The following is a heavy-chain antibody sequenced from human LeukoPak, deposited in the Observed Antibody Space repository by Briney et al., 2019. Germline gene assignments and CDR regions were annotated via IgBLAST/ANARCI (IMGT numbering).Heavy chain of an antibody. Sequence: SVKVSCKASGGTFTNYAFSWVRPAPGQGLEWMGRIIPMSGTIYYAQKFQGRVTITADRSTNTAYMELNSLRSEVTAVIYCARDCSSASCYERGSYFYFYMDIWGSGTTVTVSS. D-gene: IGHD2-2*01. J-gene: IGHJ6*03. V-gene: IGHV1-69*06. CDR1: GGTFTNYA. CDR3: ARDCSSASCYERGSYFYFYMDI. CDR2: IIPMSGTI.